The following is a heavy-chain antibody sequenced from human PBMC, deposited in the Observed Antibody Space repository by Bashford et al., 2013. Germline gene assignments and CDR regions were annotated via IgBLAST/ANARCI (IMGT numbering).Heavy chain of an antibody. D-gene: IGHD3-3*01. J-gene: IGHJ6*02. CDR2: IIPIFGTA. Sequence: SVKVSCKASGGTFSSYAISWVRQAPGQGLEWMGGIIPIFGTANYAQKFLVRVTITADESTSTAYMELSSLRSEDTAVYYCASGDRTIFGVVSYGMDVWGQGTTVTVSS. CDR1: GGTFSSYA. V-gene: IGHV1-69*13. CDR3: ASGDRTIFGVVSYGMDV.